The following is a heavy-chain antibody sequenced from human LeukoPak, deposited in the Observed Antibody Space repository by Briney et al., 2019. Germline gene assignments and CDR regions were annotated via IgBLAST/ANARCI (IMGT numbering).Heavy chain of an antibody. CDR1: GGSFSGYC. V-gene: IGHV4-34*01. Sequence: PSETLSLTCAVYGGSFSGYCWSWIRQPPGKGLEWIGEINHSGSTIYNPSLKSRVTISVDTSKNQFSLKLSSVTAADTAVYYCARSLVGAAFLGYWGQGTLVTVSS. J-gene: IGHJ4*02. CDR3: ARSLVGAAFLGY. D-gene: IGHD1-26*01. CDR2: INHSGST.